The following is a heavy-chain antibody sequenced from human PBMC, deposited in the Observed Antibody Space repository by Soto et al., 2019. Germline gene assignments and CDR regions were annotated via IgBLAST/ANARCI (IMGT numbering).Heavy chain of an antibody. V-gene: IGHV1-69*04. J-gene: IGHJ6*03. D-gene: IGHD4-17*01. Sequence: QVQLVQSGAEVKKPGSSVKVPCKASGDTFSNQTISWVRQAPGQGLEWMGRIIPIFGVANYAQKFQGRVTITADKSTSTVYMELSSLRSADTAVYYCARVAEMGTVTKGFYYYMDVWGKGTTVTVSS. CDR2: IIPIFGVA. CDR3: ARVAEMGTVTKGFYYYMDV. CDR1: GDTFSNQT.